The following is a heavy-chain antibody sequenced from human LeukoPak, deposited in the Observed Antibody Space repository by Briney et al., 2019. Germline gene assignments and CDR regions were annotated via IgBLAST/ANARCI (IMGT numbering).Heavy chain of an antibody. CDR2: ISYDGNNK. CDR1: GFTFSSYA. Sequence: PGRSLRLSCAASGFTFSSYAMHWVRQAPGKGLEWGTIISYDGNNKYYADSVKGRFIISRDNSKNTLYVQMNSLRGEDTAVYYCARDPKGGFSFGWGAFDIWGQGTMVTVAS. J-gene: IGHJ3*02. CDR3: ARDPKGGFSFGWGAFDI. D-gene: IGHD5-18*01. V-gene: IGHV3-30-3*01.